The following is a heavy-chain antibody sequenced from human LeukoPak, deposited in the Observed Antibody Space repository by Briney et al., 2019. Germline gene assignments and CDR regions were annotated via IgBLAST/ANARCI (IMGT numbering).Heavy chain of an antibody. Sequence: GGSLRLSGAASGFTFSTYSMTWVRQAPGKGLKGISYSSSSSRTMYYADSVKGRFTISRDNAKKSLYLQMNSLRAEDTAVYYCARDLGLYDYGGNIDYWGQRTLVTVSS. D-gene: IGHD4-23*01. CDR3: ARDLGLYDYGGNIDY. J-gene: IGHJ4*02. V-gene: IGHV3-48*04. CDR1: GFTFSTYS. CDR2: SSSSSRTM.